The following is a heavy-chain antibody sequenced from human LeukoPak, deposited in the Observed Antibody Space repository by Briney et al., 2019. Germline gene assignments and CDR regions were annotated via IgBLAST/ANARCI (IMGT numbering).Heavy chain of an antibody. J-gene: IGHJ4*02. Sequence: ASVKVSCKASGGTFSSYAISWVRQAPGQGLEWMGVIIPIFGTANYAQKFQGRVTITADESTSTAYMELSSLRSEDTAVYYCARFSGYSSGWYGWGQGTLVTVSS. D-gene: IGHD6-19*01. CDR2: IIPIFGTA. CDR1: GGTFSSYA. V-gene: IGHV1-69*01. CDR3: ARFSGYSSGWYG.